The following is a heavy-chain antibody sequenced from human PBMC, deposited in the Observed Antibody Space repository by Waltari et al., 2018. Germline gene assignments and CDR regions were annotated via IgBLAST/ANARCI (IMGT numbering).Heavy chain of an antibody. Sequence: QLVESGGGLVKSGGSLRLSCEASGFSFNNAWMNWVRQAPGKGLEWVGRIKSEADGGTTDYAAPVKGRFTISRDDSKNTLYLQMNSLKTDDTAAYYCSTDFGALSGGYWGQGTLVTVSS. CDR3: STDFGALSGGY. CDR2: IKSEADGGTT. CDR1: GFSFNNAW. J-gene: IGHJ4*02. V-gene: IGHV3-15*01. D-gene: IGHD3-10*01.